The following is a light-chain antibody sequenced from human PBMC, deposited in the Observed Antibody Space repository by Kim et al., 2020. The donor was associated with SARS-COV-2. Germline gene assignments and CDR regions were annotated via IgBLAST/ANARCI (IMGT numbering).Light chain of an antibody. Sequence: QRQTASSTGAGDKWGETYVSWYQQKTGQCPVVVSYHENQRPSGIPERFSGSNSGNTATLTISGTQAMDEADYYCQAWDSSTHNYVFGAGTKVTVL. CDR2: HEN. J-gene: IGLJ1*01. V-gene: IGLV3-1*01. CDR1: KWGETY. CDR3: QAWDSSTHNYV.